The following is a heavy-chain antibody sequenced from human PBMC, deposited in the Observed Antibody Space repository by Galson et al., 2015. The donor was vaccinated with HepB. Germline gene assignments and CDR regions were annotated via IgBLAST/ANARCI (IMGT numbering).Heavy chain of an antibody. CDR1: GDSVSSNSAA. V-gene: IGHV6-1*01. Sequence: CAISGDSVSSNSAAWSWIRRSPSRGLEWLGRTYYRSKWYSDYTVSVKSRITITPDTSRNQFSLQLNSVTPEDTAVYYCARNYDSSGYQLNWFDPWGQGTLVTVSS. J-gene: IGHJ5*02. CDR3: ARNYDSSGYQLNWFDP. CDR2: TYYRSKWYS. D-gene: IGHD3-22*01.